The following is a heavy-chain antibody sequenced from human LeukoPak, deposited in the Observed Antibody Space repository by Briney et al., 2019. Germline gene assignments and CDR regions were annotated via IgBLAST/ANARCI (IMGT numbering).Heavy chain of an antibody. CDR1: GFTFSSYA. D-gene: IGHD5-24*01. V-gene: IGHV3-23*01. CDR3: AKKGRWLQLRGYYYYMDV. CDR2: ISGSGGST. Sequence: GGSLRLSCAASGFTFSSYAMSWVRQAPGKGLEWVSAISGSGGSTYYADSEKGRFTISRDNSKNTLYLQMNSLRAEDTAVYYCAKKGRWLQLRGYYYYMDVWGKGTTVTVSS. J-gene: IGHJ6*03.